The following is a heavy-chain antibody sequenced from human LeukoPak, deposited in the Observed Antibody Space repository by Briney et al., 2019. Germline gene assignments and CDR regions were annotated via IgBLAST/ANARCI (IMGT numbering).Heavy chain of an antibody. V-gene: IGHV4-59*12. CDR2: IYYSGST. D-gene: IGHD3-3*01. J-gene: IGHJ5*02. CDR3: ARDLHYDFWSGLLNWFDP. Sequence: SSETLSLTCTVSGGSISSYYWSWIRQPPGKGLEWIGYIYYSGSTNYNPSLKSRVTISVDTSKNQFSLKLSSVTAADTAVYYCARDLHYDFWSGLLNWFDPWGQGTLVTVSS. CDR1: GGSISSYY.